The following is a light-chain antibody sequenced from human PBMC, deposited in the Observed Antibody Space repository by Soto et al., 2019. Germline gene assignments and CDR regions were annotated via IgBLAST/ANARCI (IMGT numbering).Light chain of an antibody. CDR3: QHYNSFSEA. Sequence: DIQMTQSPSTLSGSVGDRVTITCRASQTISSWLAWYQQKPGKAPKLLIYKASTLKSGVPSRFSGSGSGTEFTLPISSLRPDDFATYYCQHYNSFSEAFGQGTKVELK. V-gene: IGKV1-5*03. CDR2: KAS. J-gene: IGKJ1*01. CDR1: QTISSW.